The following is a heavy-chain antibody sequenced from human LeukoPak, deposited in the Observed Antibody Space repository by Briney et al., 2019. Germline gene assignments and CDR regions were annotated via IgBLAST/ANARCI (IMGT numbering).Heavy chain of an antibody. D-gene: IGHD2-8*02. CDR2: IRYDGSNK. Sequence: GGSLRLSCAASGFTFSSYGMHWVRQAPGKGLEWVAFIRYDGSNKYYADSVKGRFTISRDNSKNTLYLQMNSLRAEDTAVYYCAKAPPGGPPGFFGDYYMDVWGKGTTVTVSS. CDR3: AKAPPGGPPGFFGDYYMDV. J-gene: IGHJ6*03. V-gene: IGHV3-30*02. CDR1: GFTFSSYG.